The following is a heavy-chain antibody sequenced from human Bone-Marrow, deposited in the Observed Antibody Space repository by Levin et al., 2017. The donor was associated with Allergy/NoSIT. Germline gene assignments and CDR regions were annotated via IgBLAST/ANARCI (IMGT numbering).Heavy chain of an antibody. Sequence: SQTLSLTCTVSGVSISSSSFYWDLIRQPPGKGLEWIGSIYYSGSTYYNPSLKSRVTISADTSKNQFSLKLSSLTAADTAVYYCARHPPGIAASGGYFYYWGQGTLVTVSS. J-gene: IGHJ4*02. D-gene: IGHD6-13*01. CDR3: ARHPPGIAASGGYFYY. CDR1: GVSISSSSFY. V-gene: IGHV4-39*01. CDR2: IYYSGST.